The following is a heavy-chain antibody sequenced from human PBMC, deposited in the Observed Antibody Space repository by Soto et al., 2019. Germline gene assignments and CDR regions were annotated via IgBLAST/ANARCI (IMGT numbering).Heavy chain of an antibody. CDR1: GLSFSSYE. CDR3: ASLSGSYGFDP. J-gene: IGHJ5*02. Sequence: EAQLVESGGDLVQPGGSLRLSCAGSGLSFSSYEMNWVRQAPGKGLEWVSYISSSGSDTYYADSVKARFTISRDNAQNSLYLQMTRLRAEDTAIYYCASLSGSYGFDPWGQGTLVTVSS. CDR2: ISSSGSDT. D-gene: IGHD1-26*01. V-gene: IGHV3-48*03.